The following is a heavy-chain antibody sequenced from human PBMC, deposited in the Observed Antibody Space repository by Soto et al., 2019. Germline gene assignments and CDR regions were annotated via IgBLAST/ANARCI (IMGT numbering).Heavy chain of an antibody. CDR1: GFTFSNFA. CDR2: ISGSGGGT. J-gene: IGHJ4*02. CDR3: AKDTAKVVVAADSYFDY. Sequence: PGGSLRLSCAASGFTFSNFAMSWVRQAPGKGLEWVSSISGSGGGTYYADSVKGRFTISRDNSKNTLYLQMNSLRAEDTAVYYCAKDTAKVVVAADSYFDYWGQGTLVTVSS. V-gene: IGHV3-23*01. D-gene: IGHD2-15*01.